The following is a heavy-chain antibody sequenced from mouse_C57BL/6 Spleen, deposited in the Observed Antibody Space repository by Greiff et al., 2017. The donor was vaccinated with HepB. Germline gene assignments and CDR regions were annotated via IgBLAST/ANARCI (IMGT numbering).Heavy chain of an antibody. CDR2: INPSNGGT. D-gene: IGHD2-1*01. Sequence: QVQLLQPGTELVQPGASVKLSCKASGYTFTSYWMHWVKQTPGQGLEWVGNINPSNGGTNYNEKYTSKATLTVDKSSSTAYLQLSSLTSEDSAVYYSEKRGIYYGNCGDDAMAYWGQGTSVTVSA. J-gene: IGHJ4*01. V-gene: IGHV1-53*01. CDR1: GYTFTSYW. CDR3: EKRGIYYGNCGDDAMAY.